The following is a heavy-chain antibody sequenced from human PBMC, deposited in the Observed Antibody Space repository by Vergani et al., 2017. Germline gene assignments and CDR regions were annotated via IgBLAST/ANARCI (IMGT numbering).Heavy chain of an antibody. CDR2: IKKDGIET. V-gene: IGHV3-7*03. D-gene: IGHD3-22*01. Sequence: EVQLVESGGGLVQPGGSLRLSCAASGFTFSSSWMRWVRQAPGKGLEWVAKIKKDGIETYYVDSVKGRFTISRDNAKNSLYLQMNSLGAEDTAVYYCAKPYYDSSGFFWGQGTLVTVSS. J-gene: IGHJ4*02. CDR3: AKPYYDSSGFF. CDR1: GFTFSSSW.